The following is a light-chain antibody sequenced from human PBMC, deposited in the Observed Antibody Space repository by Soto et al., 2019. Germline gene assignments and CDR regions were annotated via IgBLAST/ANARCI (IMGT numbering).Light chain of an antibody. CDR3: QQYGTSPCT. J-gene: IGKJ2*02. CDR2: GTS. CDR1: QSVTSNS. V-gene: IGKV3-20*01. Sequence: EIVLTQSPGTLSLSSGERATLSCRASQSVTSNSLAWYQQRPGQAPRLLIYGTSTRATGIPDRFSGSGSGTVFTLIISRLEPEDFAMYYCQQYGTSPCTFGQGTRLEIK.